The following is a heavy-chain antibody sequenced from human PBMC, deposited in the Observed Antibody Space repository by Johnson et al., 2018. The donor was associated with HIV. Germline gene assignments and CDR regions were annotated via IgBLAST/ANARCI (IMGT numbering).Heavy chain of an antibody. CDR3: AKDGYSGYDDAFDI. J-gene: IGHJ3*02. Sequence: QVQLVESGGGLIQPGGSLRLSCAASGFTVSSTHMSWVRQAPGKGLEWVAVLSYDGSNKYYADSVKCRFTISRDNAKNRRYMQMNCLRAEDTAVYYCAKDGYSGYDDAFDIWGQGTMVTVSS. CDR1: GFTVSSTH. D-gene: IGHD5-12*01. V-gene: IGHV3-30*13. CDR2: LSYDGSNK.